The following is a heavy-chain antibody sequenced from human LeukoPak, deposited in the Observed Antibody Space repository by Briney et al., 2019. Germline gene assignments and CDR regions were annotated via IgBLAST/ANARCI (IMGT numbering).Heavy chain of an antibody. D-gene: IGHD3-22*01. Sequence: SQTLSLNCSVSGGSISSGSYYWSWIRQPAGKGLEWIGRIYTSGSTNYNPSLKSRLTISVDTSNNQSSHKLSAGTAADTAVYYCARGDRSDSPYYYYYMDVWGKGTTVTVSS. CDR3: ARGDRSDSPYYYYYMDV. J-gene: IGHJ6*03. V-gene: IGHV4-61*02. CDR1: GGSISSGSYY. CDR2: IYTSGST.